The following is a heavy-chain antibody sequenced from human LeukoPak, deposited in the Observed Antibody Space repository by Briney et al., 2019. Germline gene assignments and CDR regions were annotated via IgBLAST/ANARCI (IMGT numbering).Heavy chain of an antibody. V-gene: IGHV4-59*11. J-gene: IGHJ4*02. CDR2: TYYSGST. D-gene: IGHD3-22*01. Sequence: SETLSLTCTVSGGSISSHHWNSIRQPPGKGLEWIGYTYYSGSTNYNPSLESRLTISIDTSKNQFSLKLSSVTAADTAVYYCARMVSHGSDYSGYYYNIDYWGQGALVTVSS. CDR1: GGSISSHH. CDR3: ARMVSHGSDYSGYYYNIDY.